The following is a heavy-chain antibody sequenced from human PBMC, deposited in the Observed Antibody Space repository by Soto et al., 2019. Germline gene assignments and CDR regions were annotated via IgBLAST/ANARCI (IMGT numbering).Heavy chain of an antibody. D-gene: IGHD2-2*01. CDR2: IYYSGST. V-gene: IGHV4-39*01. J-gene: IGHJ6*03. Sequence: SETLSLTCTDSGGSISSSSYYWGWIRQPPGKGLEWIGSIYYSGSTYYNPSLKSRVTISVDTSKNQFSLKLSSVTAADTAVYYCASVNYGSTSSKGYYYYYMDVWGKGTTVTVSS. CDR1: GGSISSSSYY. CDR3: ASVNYGSTSSKGYYYYYMDV.